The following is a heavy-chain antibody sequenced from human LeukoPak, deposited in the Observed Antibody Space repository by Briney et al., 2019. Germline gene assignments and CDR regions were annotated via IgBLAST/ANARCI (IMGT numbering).Heavy chain of an antibody. J-gene: IGHJ4*02. CDR3: ARGKDGYNYGLDY. V-gene: IGHV3-11*01. CDR2: ITTSGSTI. Sequence: PGGSLRLSCAASGFTFSDYYMSWIRQAPGKGLEWVSYITTSGSTIYYADSVKGRFTTSRDNAKNSLYLQMNSLRAEDTAVYYCARGKDGYNYGLDYWGQGTLVTVSS. CDR1: GFTFSDYY. D-gene: IGHD5-24*01.